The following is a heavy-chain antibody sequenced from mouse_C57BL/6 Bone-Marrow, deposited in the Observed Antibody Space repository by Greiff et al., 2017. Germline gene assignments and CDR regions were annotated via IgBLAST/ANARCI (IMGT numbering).Heavy chain of an antibody. CDR1: GYTFTDYN. J-gene: IGHJ4*01. D-gene: IGHD4-1*01. Sequence: EVQLQQSGPELVKPGASVKISCKASGYTFTDYNMHWVKQSHGKSLEWIGYINPNNGGTSYNQKFKGKATLTVNKSSSTAYMELRSLTSEDSAVYYCARPKLGRYAMDYWGQGTSVTVSS. CDR2: INPNNGGT. V-gene: IGHV1-22*01. CDR3: ARPKLGRYAMDY.